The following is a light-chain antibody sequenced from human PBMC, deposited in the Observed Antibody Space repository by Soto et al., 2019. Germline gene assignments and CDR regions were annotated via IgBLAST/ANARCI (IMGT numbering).Light chain of an antibody. V-gene: IGKV3-20*01. CDR3: QQYGSSPT. CDR2: DTS. CDR1: QSVSSNY. Sequence: DIVLTHSPGTLSFSPWESATLSCRASQSVSSNYLAWYQQKPGQAPRLLIYDTSSRASDIPDRFSGSGSGTDFTLTISRLEPEDFAVYFCQQYGSSPTCGQGTKV. J-gene: IGKJ1*01.